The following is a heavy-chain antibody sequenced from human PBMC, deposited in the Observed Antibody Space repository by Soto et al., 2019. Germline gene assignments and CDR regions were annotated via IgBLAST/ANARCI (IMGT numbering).Heavy chain of an antibody. CDR1: GGSISSYY. CDR3: ARHVGSYDILTGYYFDY. Sequence: SETLSVTCTVSGGSISSYYWSWIRQPPGKGLEWIGYIYYSGSTNYNPSLKSRVTISVDTSKNQFSLKLSSVTAADTAVYCCARHVGSYDILTGYYFDYWGQGTLVTVSS. CDR2: IYYSGST. D-gene: IGHD3-9*01. V-gene: IGHV4-59*08. J-gene: IGHJ4*02.